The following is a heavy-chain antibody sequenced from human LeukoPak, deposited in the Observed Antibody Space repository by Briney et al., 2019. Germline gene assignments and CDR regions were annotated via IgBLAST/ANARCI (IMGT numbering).Heavy chain of an antibody. CDR2: INDSGNT. V-gene: IGHV4-59*12. J-gene: IGHJ5*02. CDR1: GGSISSYY. D-gene: IGHD2-2*01. Sequence: SETLSLTCTVSGGSISSYYWSWIRQPPGKGLEWIGCINDSGNTKYNPSLTSRVTISVDRSKSQFSLKLSSVTAADTAVYYCARSPGYCSSTRCSGGWFDPWGQGTLVTVSS. CDR3: ARSPGYCSSTRCSGGWFDP.